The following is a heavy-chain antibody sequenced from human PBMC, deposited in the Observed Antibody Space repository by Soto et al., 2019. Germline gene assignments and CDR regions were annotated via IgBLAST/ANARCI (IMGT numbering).Heavy chain of an antibody. CDR3: ARDPSPVRFLEWLSVMIDY. D-gene: IGHD3-3*01. Sequence: QVQLVESGGGVVQPGRSLRLSCAASGFTFSSYAMHWVRQAPGKGLEWVAVISCDGSNKYYADSVKGRFTISRDNSKNTLYLQMNSLRAEDTAVYYCARDPSPVRFLEWLSVMIDYWGQGTLVTVSS. CDR1: GFTFSSYA. J-gene: IGHJ4*02. CDR2: ISCDGSNK. V-gene: IGHV3-30-3*01.